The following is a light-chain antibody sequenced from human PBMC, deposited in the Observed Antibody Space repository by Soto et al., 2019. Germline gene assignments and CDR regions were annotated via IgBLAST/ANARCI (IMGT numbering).Light chain of an antibody. J-gene: IGLJ1*01. CDR2: GVR. CDR1: SSDVGGYNY. Sequence: QSALTQPRSVSGSPGQSVTISCTGTSSDVGGYNYVSWYQQHPGKAPRLLIHGVRNRPPGISSRFSGSKPGLTASLTISGLQAEDEADYYCSSFTTSRLYVFGPGTKVTVL. CDR3: SSFTTSRLYV. V-gene: IGLV2-14*01.